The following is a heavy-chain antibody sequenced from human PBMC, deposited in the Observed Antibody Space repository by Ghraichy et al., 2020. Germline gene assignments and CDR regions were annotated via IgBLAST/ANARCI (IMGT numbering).Heavy chain of an antibody. J-gene: IGHJ3*01. D-gene: IGHD3-10*01. CDR2: ISPVFHST. CDR3: ARAVTLIRGVKDAFNL. Sequence: SVKVSCKSSGGTFNNYAISWMRQAPGQGLEWLGGISPVFHSTNYAQKFQGRITITADPSTNTSYMELSSLTSEDAAVYFCARAVTLIRGVKDAFNLWGQGTLITVSS. V-gene: IGHV1-69*13. CDR1: GGTFNNYA.